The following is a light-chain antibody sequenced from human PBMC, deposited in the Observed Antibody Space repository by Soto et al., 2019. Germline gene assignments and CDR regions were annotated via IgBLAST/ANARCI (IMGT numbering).Light chain of an antibody. CDR2: DAS. V-gene: IGKV3-11*01. J-gene: IGKJ4*01. CDR1: RSVSMY. CDR3: QSRTPWLT. Sequence: ESLLTQSPATLSLSPGEIATLSCRASRSVSMYLAWYQQKPGQAPRLLIYDASNRAPGDPARFSGSGFGTDFTLTISGLDPDDFAVYYCQSRTPWLTFGGGTKVEIK.